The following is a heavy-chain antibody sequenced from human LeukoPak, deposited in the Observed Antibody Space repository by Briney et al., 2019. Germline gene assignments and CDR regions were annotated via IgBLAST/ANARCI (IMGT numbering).Heavy chain of an antibody. CDR3: ARANWNYGAGTDY. CDR2: INHSGST. D-gene: IGHD1-7*01. CDR1: GGSFSGYY. V-gene: IGHV4-34*01. J-gene: IGHJ4*02. Sequence: SETLSLTCAVYGGSFSGYYWSWIRQPPGKGLEWIGEINHSGSTNYNSSLKSRVTISVDTSKNQFSLKLSSVTAADTAVYCCARANWNYGAGTDYWGQGTLVTVSS.